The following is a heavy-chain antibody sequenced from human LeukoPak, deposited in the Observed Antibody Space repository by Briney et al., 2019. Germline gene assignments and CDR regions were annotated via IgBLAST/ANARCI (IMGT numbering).Heavy chain of an antibody. CDR1: GYTFTSYD. CDR3: ARRVRDYGGSYYFDY. CDR2: MNPNSGNT. D-gene: IGHD4-23*01. Sequence: ASVKVSCKASGYTFTSYDINWVRQATGRGLEWMGWMNPNSGNTGYAQKFQGRVTITRNTSISTAYMELSSLRSEDTAVYYCARRVRDYGGSYYFDYWGQGTLVTVSS. J-gene: IGHJ4*02. V-gene: IGHV1-8*03.